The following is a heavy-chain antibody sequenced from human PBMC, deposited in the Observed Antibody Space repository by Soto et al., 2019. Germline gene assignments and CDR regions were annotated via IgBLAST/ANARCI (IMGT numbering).Heavy chain of an antibody. CDR3: ARGEYDFWSGYYRVGGMDV. CDR2: INHSGST. V-gene: IGHV4-30-4*01. J-gene: IGHJ6*02. CDR1: GGSISSGDYY. D-gene: IGHD3-3*01. Sequence: QVQLQESGPGLVKPSQTLSLTCTVSGGSISSGDYYWSWIRQPPGKGLEWIGEINHSGSTNYNPSRRSCVTISVDTSKNHFSLKLSSVNAADTAVYYCARGEYDFWSGYYRVGGMDVWGQGTTVTVSS.